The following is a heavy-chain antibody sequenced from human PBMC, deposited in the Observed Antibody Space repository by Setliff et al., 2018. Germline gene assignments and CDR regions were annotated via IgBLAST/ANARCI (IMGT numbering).Heavy chain of an antibody. Sequence: GESLTISCKGSGYSFTDYWIGWVRQMPGEGLEWMGIIHPSNSDTRYSPSFQGQVTISADKSISIAYLQWSSLKASDTAMYYRARQAISGSDAFDIWGQGTLVTVSS. CDR2: IHPSNSDT. CDR3: ARQAISGSDAFDI. CDR1: GYSFTDYW. D-gene: IGHD3-3*01. V-gene: IGHV5-51*01. J-gene: IGHJ3*02.